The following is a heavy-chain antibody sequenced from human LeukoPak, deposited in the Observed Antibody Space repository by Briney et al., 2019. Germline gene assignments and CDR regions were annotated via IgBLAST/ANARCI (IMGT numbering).Heavy chain of an antibody. V-gene: IGHV3-66*01. CDR2: IYSGGST. CDR1: GFTVSSNY. Sequence: GGSLRLSCAASGFTVSSNYMSWVRLAPGKGLEWVSVIYSGGSTHYADSVKGRFTISRDNSKNTLNLQMNSLRAEETAVYYCARFWRELAAGTGTYNWFDPWGQGTLVTVSS. J-gene: IGHJ5*02. CDR3: ARFWRELAAGTGTYNWFDP. D-gene: IGHD6-13*01.